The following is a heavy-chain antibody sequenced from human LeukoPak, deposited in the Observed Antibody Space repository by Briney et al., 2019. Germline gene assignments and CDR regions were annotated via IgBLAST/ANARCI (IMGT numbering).Heavy chain of an antibody. Sequence: SETLSLTCTVSGGSISSSSYYWSWIRQPPGKGLEWIGYIYYSGSTNYNPSLKSRVTISVDKSKNQFSLKLSSVTAADTAVYYCASEGKDSSSEVLFDYWGQGTLVTVSS. J-gene: IGHJ4*02. CDR1: GGSISSSSYY. D-gene: IGHD6-13*01. CDR2: IYYSGST. V-gene: IGHV4-61*05. CDR3: ASEGKDSSSEVLFDY.